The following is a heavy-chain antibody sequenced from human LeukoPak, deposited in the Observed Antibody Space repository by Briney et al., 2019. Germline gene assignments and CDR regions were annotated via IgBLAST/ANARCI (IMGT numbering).Heavy chain of an antibody. V-gene: IGHV3-64D*09. CDR1: GFPFSSYA. CDR3: VKGGSGSFYTYYYYYGMDV. CDR2: ISSNGGST. Sequence: PGGSLRLSCSASGFPFSSYAMQWVRQAPGKGLEYVSAISSNGGSTFYADSVKGRVTISRDNSKNTLYLQMSSLRPEDTAVYFCVKGGSGSFYTYYYYYGMDVWGQGTTVTVSS. D-gene: IGHD3-10*01. J-gene: IGHJ6*02.